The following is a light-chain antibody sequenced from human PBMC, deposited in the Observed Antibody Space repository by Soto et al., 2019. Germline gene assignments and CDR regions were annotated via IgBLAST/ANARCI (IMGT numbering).Light chain of an antibody. Sequence: GDRVTITCRASQGISSYLVWYQQKAGTAPKSLIYAASTLQTGVPSRFSGSRSGTECTLTISSLQPEDVATYYCQKYNSAPFTFGQGTRLEI. CDR1: QGISSY. CDR2: AAS. J-gene: IGKJ5*01. CDR3: QKYNSAPFT. V-gene: IGKV1-9*01.